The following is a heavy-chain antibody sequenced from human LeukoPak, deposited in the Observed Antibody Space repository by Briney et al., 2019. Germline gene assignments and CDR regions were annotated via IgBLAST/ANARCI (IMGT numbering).Heavy chain of an antibody. CDR3: ARDPSLAVAGICLFDY. V-gene: IGHV1-18*01. CDR1: GYTFTNYG. Sequence: GASVKVSCKTSGYTFTNYGISWVRQAPGQGLEWMGWISGYNGNPRYAQKVQGRVTMTTDTSTNTAYMEVNSLRSDDTAIYYCARDPSLAVAGICLFDYWGQGTPVIVSS. D-gene: IGHD6-19*01. J-gene: IGHJ4*02. CDR2: ISGYNGNP.